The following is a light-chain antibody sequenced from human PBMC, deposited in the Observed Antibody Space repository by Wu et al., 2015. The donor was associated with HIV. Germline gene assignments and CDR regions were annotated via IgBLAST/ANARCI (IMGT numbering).Light chain of an antibody. CDR1: QGISNY. J-gene: IGKJ5*01. Sequence: DIQMTQSPSAMSASVGDRVTITCRASQGISNYLAWYQQKPGKAPNLLLYAASSLETGVPSRFSGSGSGTDYTLTISSLQPEDFATYYCQQYYSIPPAFGQGTRLEIK. CDR3: QQYYSIPPA. V-gene: IGKV1-NL1*01. CDR2: AAS.